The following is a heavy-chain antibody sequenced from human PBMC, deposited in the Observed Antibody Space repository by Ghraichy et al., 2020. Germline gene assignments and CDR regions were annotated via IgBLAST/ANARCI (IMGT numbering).Heavy chain of an antibody. Sequence: ASVKVSCKASGYTFTGYYMHWVRQAPGQGLEWMGWINPNSGGTNYAQKFQGRVTMTRDTSISTAYMELSRLRSDDTAVYYCARELEGSWYPLWFDPWGQGTLVTVSS. CDR2: INPNSGGT. CDR3: ARELEGSWYPLWFDP. D-gene: IGHD6-13*01. V-gene: IGHV1-2*02. J-gene: IGHJ5*02. CDR1: GYTFTGYY.